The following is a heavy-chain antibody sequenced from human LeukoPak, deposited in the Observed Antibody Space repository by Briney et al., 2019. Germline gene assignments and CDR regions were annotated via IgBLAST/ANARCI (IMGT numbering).Heavy chain of an antibody. CDR1: GFTFSSYE. Sequence: GGSLRLSCAASGFTFSSYEMKWVRQAPGKGLEWVSYISSSGSTIYYPYSVKRPFTISRDNAKNSLYLQINSLTAEDTAVYYCASLPSYDFWSGYPCAFDIWGQGTMVTVSS. CDR3: ASLPSYDFWSGYPCAFDI. J-gene: IGHJ3*02. D-gene: IGHD3-3*01. CDR2: ISSSGSTI. V-gene: IGHV3-48*03.